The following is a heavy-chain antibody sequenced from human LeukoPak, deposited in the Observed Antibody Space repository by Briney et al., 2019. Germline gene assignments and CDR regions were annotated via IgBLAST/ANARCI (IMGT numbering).Heavy chain of an antibody. Sequence: SETLSLTCTVSGGSISSSSYYWGWIRQPPGKGLEWIGSIYYSGSTYYNPSLKSRVTISVDTSKNQFSLKLSSVTAADTAVYYCARFHYYGSGSYLRDNWFDPWGQGTLVTVSS. D-gene: IGHD3-10*01. V-gene: IGHV4-39*07. CDR2: IYYSGST. CDR3: ARFHYYGSGSYLRDNWFDP. J-gene: IGHJ5*02. CDR1: GGSISSSSYY.